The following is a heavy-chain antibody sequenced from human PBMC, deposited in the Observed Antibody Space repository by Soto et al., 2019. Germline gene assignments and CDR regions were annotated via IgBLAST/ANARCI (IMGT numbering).Heavy chain of an antibody. Sequence: SETLSLTCSVSGGSISGGVYYWSWIRQHPGKGLEWIGYIYYSGSTYYNPSLKSRLTISVDTSKNQFSLKLSSVTAADTAVYYCARGSGWADFDFWGQGTLVTVS. CDR3: ARGSGWADFDF. J-gene: IGHJ4*02. D-gene: IGHD1-26*01. CDR1: GGSISGGVYY. V-gene: IGHV4-31*03. CDR2: IYYSGST.